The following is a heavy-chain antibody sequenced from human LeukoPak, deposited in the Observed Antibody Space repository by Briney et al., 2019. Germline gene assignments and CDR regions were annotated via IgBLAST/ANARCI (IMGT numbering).Heavy chain of an antibody. J-gene: IGHJ6*03. Sequence: QAEGSLRLSCAASGFTFSSYWMSWVRQAPGKGLEWVANIKQDGSEKYYVDSVKGRFTISRDNAKNSLYLQMNSLRAEDTAVYYCAREPHSSSWGFYYYYYMDVWGKGTTVTVSS. CDR2: IKQDGSEK. CDR3: AREPHSSSWGFYYYYYMDV. D-gene: IGHD6-13*01. V-gene: IGHV3-7*01. CDR1: GFTFSSYW.